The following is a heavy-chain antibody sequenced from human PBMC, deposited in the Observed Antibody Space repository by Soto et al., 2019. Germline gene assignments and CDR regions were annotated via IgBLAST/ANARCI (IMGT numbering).Heavy chain of an antibody. D-gene: IGHD3-22*01. V-gene: IGHV4-31*02. CDR3: ARGLSPRLPYYYDSSGYVAPDY. CDR2: IYYSGST. CDR1: GGSLSSGGYY. Sequence: SETLSLTCTFSGGSLSSGGYYWSWVRQHPGKGLEWIGYIYYSGSTYYNPSLKSRVTISVDTSKNQFSLKLSSVTAADTAVYYCARGLSPRLPYYYDSSGYVAPDYWGQGTLVTVSS. J-gene: IGHJ4*02.